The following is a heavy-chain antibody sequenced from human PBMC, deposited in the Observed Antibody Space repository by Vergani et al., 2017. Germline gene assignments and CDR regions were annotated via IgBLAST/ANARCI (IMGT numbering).Heavy chain of an antibody. CDR2: IKKDGSGK. V-gene: IGHV3-7*01. Sequence: VQLVESGGGLVQPGGSLRFSCEASGFTFSSYWLSWVRQAPGKGLEWVAKIKKDGSGKYYVASVRGRFTISRDNAKNSLYLQMNSLRAEDTAVYYCARDLTVWGSYRPYYFDYWGQGTLVTVSS. CDR3: ARDLTVWGSYRPYYFDY. J-gene: IGHJ4*02. CDR1: GFTFSSYW. D-gene: IGHD3-16*02.